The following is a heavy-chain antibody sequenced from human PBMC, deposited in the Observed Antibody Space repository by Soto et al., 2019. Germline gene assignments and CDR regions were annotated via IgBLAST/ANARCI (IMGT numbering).Heavy chain of an antibody. CDR3: ARLRDSSGYYAAFDI. Sequence: QLQLQESGPGLVKPSETLSLTCTVSGGSISSSSYYWGWIRQPPGKGLEWIGSIYYSGSTYYNPSLKSRVTISVDTSKNQFSLQLSSVTAADTAVYYCARLRDSSGYYAAFDIWGQGTMVTVSS. V-gene: IGHV4-39*01. D-gene: IGHD3-22*01. CDR1: GGSISSSSYY. J-gene: IGHJ3*02. CDR2: IYYSGST.